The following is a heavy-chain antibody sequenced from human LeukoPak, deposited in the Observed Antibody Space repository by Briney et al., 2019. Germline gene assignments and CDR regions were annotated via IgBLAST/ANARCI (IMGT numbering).Heavy chain of an antibody. CDR1: GFTFSSYG. Sequence: PGGSLRLSCAASGFTFSSYGMHWVRQAPGKGLERVAVISYDGSNKYYADSVKGRFTISRDNSKNTLYLQMNSLRAEDTAVYYCAKGHPSGHFDYWGQGTLVTVSS. D-gene: IGHD6-19*01. V-gene: IGHV3-30*18. J-gene: IGHJ4*02. CDR3: AKGHPSGHFDY. CDR2: ISYDGSNK.